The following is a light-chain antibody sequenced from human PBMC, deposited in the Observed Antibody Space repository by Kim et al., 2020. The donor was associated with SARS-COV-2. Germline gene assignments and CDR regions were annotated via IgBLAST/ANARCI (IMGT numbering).Light chain of an antibody. Sequence: PGERVTLSCRASRSVSGTFLAGYQPKPGQAPSLLIYGASSRATGIPDRFSGGGSGSDFTLTISRLEPEDFAVYYCQQYGSSLITFGGGTKVDIK. CDR2: GAS. J-gene: IGKJ4*01. CDR1: RSVSGTF. V-gene: IGKV3-20*01. CDR3: QQYGSSLIT.